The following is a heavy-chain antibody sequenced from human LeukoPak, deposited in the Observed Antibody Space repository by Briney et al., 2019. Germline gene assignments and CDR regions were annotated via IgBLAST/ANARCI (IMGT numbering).Heavy chain of an antibody. V-gene: IGHV3-23*01. J-gene: IGHJ4*02. CDR3: ANRGTMITFGARGPLDY. CDR2: ISGSGGST. Sequence: GGSLRLSCAASGFTFSSYAMSWVRQAPGKGLEWVSAISGSGGSTYYADSVKGRFTISRDNSKNTLYLQMNSLRAEDTAVYYCANRGTMITFGARGPLDYWGQGTLVTVSS. CDR1: GFTFSSYA. D-gene: IGHD3-16*01.